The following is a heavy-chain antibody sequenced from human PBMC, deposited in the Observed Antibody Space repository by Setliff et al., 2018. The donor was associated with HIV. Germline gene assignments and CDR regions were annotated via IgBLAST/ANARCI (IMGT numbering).Heavy chain of an antibody. D-gene: IGHD3-22*01. CDR1: GYTFTAYY. J-gene: IGHJ3*01. V-gene: IGHV1-2*06. CDR3: ARQDHSSVNSGSLYAFDV. CDR2: IEPSSSGT. Sequence: ASVKVSCKASGYTFTAYYIHWVRQAPGHGLQLMGRIEPSSSGTNYIQKFQGRVTITRDTSIYTVCMELTGLTPDDTAVYYCARQDHSSVNSGSLYAFDVWGQGTMVTVSS.